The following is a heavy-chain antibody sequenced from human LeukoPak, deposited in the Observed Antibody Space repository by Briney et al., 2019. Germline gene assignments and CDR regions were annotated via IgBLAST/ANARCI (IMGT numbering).Heavy chain of an antibody. CDR2: IYYSGST. CDR1: GGSISSSSYY. Sequence: SETLSLTCTVSGGSISSSSYYWGWIRQPPGKGLEWLGSIYYSGSTYYNPSLKSRVTISVDTSKNQFSLKLSSVTAADTAVYYCARKGDIWSGYYQTTFDYWGQGTLVTVSS. J-gene: IGHJ4*02. CDR3: ARKGDIWSGYYQTTFDY. V-gene: IGHV4-39*01. D-gene: IGHD3-3*01.